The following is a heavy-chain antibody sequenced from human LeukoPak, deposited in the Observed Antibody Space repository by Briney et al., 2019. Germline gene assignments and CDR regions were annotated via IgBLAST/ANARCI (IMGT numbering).Heavy chain of an antibody. Sequence: PSETLSLTCTVSGGSISSSSYYWGWVRQPPGKGLEWIGSIYYSGSTYYNSALNSRLTISVDTSKNQFSLNLASVTAADTAVYYCASHRHSGGHHFWGQGTLVTVSS. CDR3: ASHRHSGGHHF. V-gene: IGHV4-39*01. CDR1: GGSISSSSYY. J-gene: IGHJ4*02. CDR2: IYYSGST. D-gene: IGHD1-26*01.